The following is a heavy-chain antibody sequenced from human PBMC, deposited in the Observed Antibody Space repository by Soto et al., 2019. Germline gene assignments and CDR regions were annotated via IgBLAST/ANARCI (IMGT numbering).Heavy chain of an antibody. Sequence: GGSLRLSCAASGFTFSSYSMNWVRQAPGKGLEWVSSISSSSSYIYYADSVKGRFTISRDNAKNSLYLQMNSLRAEDTAVYYCARDNVETGTDFDYWGQGTLVTVSS. V-gene: IGHV3-21*01. D-gene: IGHD1-7*01. CDR1: GFTFSSYS. J-gene: IGHJ4*02. CDR3: ARDNVETGTDFDY. CDR2: ISSSSSYI.